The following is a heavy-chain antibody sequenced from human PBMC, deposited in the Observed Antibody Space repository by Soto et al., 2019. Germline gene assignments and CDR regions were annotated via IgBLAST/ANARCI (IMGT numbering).Heavy chain of an antibody. J-gene: IGHJ5*02. CDR3: ARAIVGPTTTGWLDP. CDR2: TIPIFGTA. CDR1: GGTFSRYA. Sequence: ASVKVSCKASGGTFSRYAISWVRQAPGQGLEWMGGTIPIFGTANYAQKFQGRVTITADESTSTAYMELGSLRFEDTAVYYRARAIVGPTTTGWLDPWGQGTLVTVSS. D-gene: IGHD1-26*01. V-gene: IGHV1-69*13.